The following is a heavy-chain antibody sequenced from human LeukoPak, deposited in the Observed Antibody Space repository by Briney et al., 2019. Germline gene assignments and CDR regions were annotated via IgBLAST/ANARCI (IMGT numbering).Heavy chain of an antibody. CDR2: IYPGGSDT. Sequence: GESLKISCKGSGYSFTSYWIGWVRQMPRKGLEWMGIIYPGGSDTRYSPSFQGQVTISADKSISTACLQWSSLKASDTAMYYCARRYCGGDCYSDFSYFDYWGQGTLVTVSS. CDR1: GYSFTSYW. J-gene: IGHJ4*02. V-gene: IGHV5-51*01. CDR3: ARRYCGGDCYSDFSYFDY. D-gene: IGHD2-21*02.